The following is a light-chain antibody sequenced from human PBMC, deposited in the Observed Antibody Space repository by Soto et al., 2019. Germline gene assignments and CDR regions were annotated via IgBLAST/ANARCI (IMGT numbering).Light chain of an antibody. CDR1: QSISSW. CDR2: VAS. J-gene: IGKJ1*01. CDR3: QKHNSYSGMT. V-gene: IGKV1-5*01. Sequence: DIQMTQSPSTLSASVGDRVTITCRASQSISSWLAWYQQKPGKAPKPLIYVASSLESWVPSRLRGSGSGTEFTLTTSSLQTHDFATYYCQKHNSYSGMTFGQGTKVQI.